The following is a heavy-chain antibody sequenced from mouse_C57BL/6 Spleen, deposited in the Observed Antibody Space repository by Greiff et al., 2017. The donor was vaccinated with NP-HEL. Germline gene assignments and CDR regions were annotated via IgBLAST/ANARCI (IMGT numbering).Heavy chain of an antibody. V-gene: IGHV5-4*01. CDR2: ISDGGSYT. CDR3: ARAPSTMVTGWFAY. Sequence: DVHLVESGGGLVKPGGSLKLSCAASGFTFSSYAMSWVRQTPEKRLEWVATISDGGSYTYYPDNVKGRFTISRDNAKNNLYLQMSHLKSEDTAMYYCARAPSTMVTGWFAYWGQGTLVTVSA. D-gene: IGHD2-2*01. CDR1: GFTFSSYA. J-gene: IGHJ3*01.